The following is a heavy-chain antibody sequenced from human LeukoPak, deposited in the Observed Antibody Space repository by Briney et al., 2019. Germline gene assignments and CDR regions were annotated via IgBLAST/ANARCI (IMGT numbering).Heavy chain of an antibody. CDR3: ARQNWDPHFDY. Sequence: SETLSLTCTVSGDSISSSNYYWGWLRQPPGKGLEWIGSIYYSGNTYYNPSLKSRVTISVDTSKNQFSLKLSSVTAADTAVFYCARQNWDPHFDYWGQGTLVTVSS. J-gene: IGHJ4*02. CDR2: IYYSGNT. V-gene: IGHV4-39*01. CDR1: GDSISSSNYY. D-gene: IGHD7-27*01.